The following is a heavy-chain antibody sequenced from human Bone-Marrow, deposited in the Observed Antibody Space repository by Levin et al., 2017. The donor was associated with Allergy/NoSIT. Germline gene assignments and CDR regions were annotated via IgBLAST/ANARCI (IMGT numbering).Heavy chain of an antibody. CDR2: INAGGSST. V-gene: IGHV1-46*01. CDR3: TRHRGHIPKYFEWAPIDY. D-gene: IGHD3-9*01. CDR1: GYTFTNYY. J-gene: IGHJ4*02. Sequence: ASVKVSCKASGYTFTNYYMHWVRQAPGQGLEWMGLINAGGSSTNYAQKFQGRVTMTRDTSTSTVYMELSSLRSDDTAVYYCTRHRGHIPKYFEWAPIDYWGQGTLVTVSS.